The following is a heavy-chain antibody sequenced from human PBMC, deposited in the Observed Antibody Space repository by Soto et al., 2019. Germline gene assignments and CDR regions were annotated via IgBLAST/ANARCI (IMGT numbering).Heavy chain of an antibody. CDR2: ITSSGSYI. CDR1: GPTFSTYG. CDR3: ARDESAGSSTSN. D-gene: IGHD2-2*01. V-gene: IGHV3-21*01. Sequence: DVQLVESGGGLVKPGGSLRLSCVASGPTFSTYGMNWIRQTPGKGLEWVSSITSSGSYIHYADSVQGRFTVSRDNAKNSMYVQMNILSVEDTAVYFCARDESAGSSTSNWGQGTLVTVSS. J-gene: IGHJ4*02.